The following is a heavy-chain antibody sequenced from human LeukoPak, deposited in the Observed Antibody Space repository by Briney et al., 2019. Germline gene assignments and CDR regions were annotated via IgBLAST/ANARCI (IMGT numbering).Heavy chain of an antibody. J-gene: IGHJ4*02. V-gene: IGHV3-23*01. CDR3: AKDRRNTYGYSFDY. D-gene: IGHD5-18*01. CDR1: GFTFSSYA. CDR2: IVGGGASI. Sequence: GGSLRLSCAASGFTFSSYAMSWVRQAPGKGLEWVSAIVGGGASIYYADSVKGRFTISRDNSKNTLYLQMNSLRAEDTAVYYCAKDRRNTYGYSFDYWGQGTLVTVSS.